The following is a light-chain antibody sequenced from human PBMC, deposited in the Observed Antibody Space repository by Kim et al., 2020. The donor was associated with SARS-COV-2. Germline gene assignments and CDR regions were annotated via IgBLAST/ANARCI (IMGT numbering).Light chain of an antibody. CDR1: SLRSYY. CDR3: NSLDSSGWV. CDR2: GKN. J-gene: IGLJ3*02. V-gene: IGLV3-19*01. Sequence: SSELTQDPAVSVALGQTVRITCQGDSLRSYYASWYQQKPGQAPVLVIYGKNNRPSGIPDRFSGSSSGNTASLTITGAQAEDEADYYCNSLDSSGWVFGGG.